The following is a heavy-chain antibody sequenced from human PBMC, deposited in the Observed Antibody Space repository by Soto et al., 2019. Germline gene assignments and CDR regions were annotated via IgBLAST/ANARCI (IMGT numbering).Heavy chain of an antibody. J-gene: IGHJ1*01. CDR2: ISSTSTTI. V-gene: IGHV3-48*01. CDR3: ARDGRDCSTSVCYFQH. D-gene: IGHD2-8*01. Sequence: AGGSLRLSCAASGFTFSSYGMNWVRQAPGKGLEWVSYISSTSTTIYYADSVKGRFTVSRDNAKNSLYLQMNSLRGEDTAVYYCARDGRDCSTSVCYFQHWGQGTLVTVSS. CDR1: GFTFSSYG.